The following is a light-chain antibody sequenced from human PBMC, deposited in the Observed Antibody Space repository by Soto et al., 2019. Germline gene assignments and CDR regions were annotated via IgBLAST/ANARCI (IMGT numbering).Light chain of an antibody. CDR1: SSNMGSNT. Sequence: QSVLTQPPSASGTPGQGVAISCSGSSSNMGSNTVNWYQHLPGTAPKLLIYNDNQRPSGVPDRFFGSKSGTSASLAITGLQSEDEADYYCAAWDDSLNHILFGGGTKVTVL. CDR2: NDN. V-gene: IGLV1-44*01. J-gene: IGLJ2*01. CDR3: AAWDDSLNHIL.